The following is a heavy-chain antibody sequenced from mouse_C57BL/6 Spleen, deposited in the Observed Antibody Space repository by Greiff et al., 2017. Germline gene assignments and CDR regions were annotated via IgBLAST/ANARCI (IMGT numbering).Heavy chain of an antibody. CDR1: GYTFTSYW. Sequence: VQLQQPGAELVQPGASVKLSCKASGYTFTSYWMPWVKQRPGQGLEWIGEIDPSDSYNNYNQKFHGKATLTVDTSSSTAYMQRSSLTSEDSAVYYCARGWLGYAMDYWGQGTSVTVSS. CDR2: IDPSDSYN. J-gene: IGHJ4*01. CDR3: ARGWLGYAMDY. V-gene: IGHV1-50*01. D-gene: IGHD2-3*01.